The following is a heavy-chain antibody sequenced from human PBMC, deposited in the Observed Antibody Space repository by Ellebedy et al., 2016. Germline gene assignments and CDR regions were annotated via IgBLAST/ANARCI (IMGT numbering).Heavy chain of an antibody. CDR2: IYHSGST. Sequence: GSLRLSXAVSGGSISSSNWWSWVRRPPGKGLEWIGEIYHSGSTNYNPSLKSRVTISVDKSKNQFSLKLSSVTAADTAVYYCARVNFLSIAAAFDYWGQGTLVTVSS. J-gene: IGHJ4*02. CDR3: ARVNFLSIAAAFDY. V-gene: IGHV4-4*02. CDR1: GGSISSSNW. D-gene: IGHD6-6*01.